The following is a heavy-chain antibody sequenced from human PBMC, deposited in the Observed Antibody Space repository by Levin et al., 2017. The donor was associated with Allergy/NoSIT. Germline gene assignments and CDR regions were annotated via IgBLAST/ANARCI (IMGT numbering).Heavy chain of an antibody. V-gene: IGHV3-23*01. Sequence: QLGESLKISCVASGFSFRTFAMSWVRQAPGKGLDWVSSISDSGDTTYYAESVRGRFTISRDNSRNTLYLQMNNLRAEDTALYYCAGHVDNSGQYYYMDVWGKGATVTVSS. J-gene: IGHJ6*03. D-gene: IGHD5-12*01. CDR3: AGHVDNSGQYYYMDV. CDR2: ISDSGDTT. CDR1: GFSFRTFA.